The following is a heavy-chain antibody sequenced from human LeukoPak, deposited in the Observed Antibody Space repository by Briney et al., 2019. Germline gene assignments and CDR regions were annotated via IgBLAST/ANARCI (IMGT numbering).Heavy chain of an antibody. J-gene: IGHJ6*02. V-gene: IGHV1-2*02. D-gene: IGHD5-12*01. CDR2: INPNSGGT. Sequence: ASVKVSCKASGYTFTGYYMHWGRQAPGQGLEWMGWINPNSGGTNYAQKFQGRVTMTRDTSISTAYMELSRLRSDDTAVYYCARDEVATILGVRNYYYGMDVWGQGTTVTVSS. CDR3: ARDEVATILGVRNYYYGMDV. CDR1: GYTFTGYY.